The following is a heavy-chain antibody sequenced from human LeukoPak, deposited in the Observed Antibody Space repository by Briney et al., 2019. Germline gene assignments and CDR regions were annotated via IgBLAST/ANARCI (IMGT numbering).Heavy chain of an antibody. CDR2: ISGSGGST. Sequence: GGSLRLSCAASGFTFSSYAMSWVRQAPGKGLEWVSAISGSGGSTYYADSVKGRFTISRDNSKNTLYLQMNSLRAEDTAVYYCAKSPEVRYYYYGMDVWGQGTTVTVSS. D-gene: IGHD2-21*01. CDR1: GFTFSSYA. J-gene: IGHJ6*02. V-gene: IGHV3-23*01. CDR3: AKSPEVRYYYYGMDV.